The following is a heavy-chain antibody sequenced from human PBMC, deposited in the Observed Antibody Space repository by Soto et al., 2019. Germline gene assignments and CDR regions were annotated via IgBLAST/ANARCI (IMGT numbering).Heavy chain of an antibody. Sequence: GGSLRLSCAASGFTFSDYYMSWIRQAPGKGLEWVSYISSSISYTNYADSVKGRFTISRDNAKNSLYLQMNSLRAEDTAVYYCARYIYGDVDYWGQGTLVTVSS. J-gene: IGHJ4*02. CDR1: GFTFSDYY. D-gene: IGHD5-18*01. CDR3: ARYIYGDVDY. V-gene: IGHV3-11*06. CDR2: ISSSISYT.